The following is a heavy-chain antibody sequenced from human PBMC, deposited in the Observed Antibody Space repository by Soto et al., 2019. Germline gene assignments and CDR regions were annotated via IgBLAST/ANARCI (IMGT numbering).Heavy chain of an antibody. CDR1: GGSLTRGGYY. J-gene: IGHJ5*02. D-gene: IGHD6-13*01. Sequence: PSETLSLTCTVSGGSLTRGGYYWGWIRQHPGRGLEWIGYVYFTGKTYYSPALESRITISVDTSKNQFSLNLKSVTAADTAVYYCARERPAGARLDPWGQGNLVTVSS. CDR2: VYFTGKT. V-gene: IGHV4-31*03. CDR3: ARERPAGARLDP.